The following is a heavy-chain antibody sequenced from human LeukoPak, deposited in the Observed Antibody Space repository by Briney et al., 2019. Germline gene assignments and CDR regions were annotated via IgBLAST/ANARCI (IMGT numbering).Heavy chain of an antibody. V-gene: IGHV3-23*01. J-gene: IGHJ4*02. CDR3: AKSRGESRGASNY. D-gene: IGHD1-26*01. CDR2: ISGSGDTT. Sequence: GGSLRLSCAASGFTFSSYWMSWVRQAPGKGLEWVSFISGSGDTTYYADSVKGRFTISRDSSKNTLYLQMNSLRAEDTAVYYCAKSRGESRGASNYWGQGTLVTVSS. CDR1: GFTFSSYW.